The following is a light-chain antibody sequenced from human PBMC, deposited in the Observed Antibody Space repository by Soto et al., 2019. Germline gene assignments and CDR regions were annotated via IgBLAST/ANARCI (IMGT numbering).Light chain of an antibody. V-gene: IGKV3-11*01. CDR2: DAF. CDR3: QQRSNWPPEFT. CDR1: QSVSSY. Sequence: EIVLTQSLATLSLSPGEGVTLSCRASQSVSSYLAWYQQKPGQAPRLLIYDAFNRATGIPDRFSGSGSGTDFTLSISSVEPEDFAVYYYQQRSNWPPEFTFGQGTKVDIK. J-gene: IGKJ2*01.